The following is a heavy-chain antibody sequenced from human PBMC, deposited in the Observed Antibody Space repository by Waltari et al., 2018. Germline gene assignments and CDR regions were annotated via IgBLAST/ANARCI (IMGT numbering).Heavy chain of an antibody. Sequence: EVQLVESGGGVVQPGRSLNLSCRTSGFPFGDFVMSWIRQSPGKGLELVGFIRTKAFGETAEYAASVEGRFTISRDDSNSIVYLQMNSLKTEDTAVYYCTRDFWREIDFWGQGTLVTVSS. J-gene: IGHJ4*02. CDR2: IRTKAFGETA. V-gene: IGHV3-49*03. CDR1: GFPFGDFV. CDR3: TRDFWREIDF. D-gene: IGHD3-3*01.